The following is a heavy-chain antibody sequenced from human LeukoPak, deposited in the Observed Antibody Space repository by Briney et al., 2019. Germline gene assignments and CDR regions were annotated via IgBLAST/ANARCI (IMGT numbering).Heavy chain of an antibody. CDR1: EFSVSNNY. CDR2: IYSDGPT. V-gene: IGHV3-53*01. D-gene: IGHD6-19*01. CDR3: ARVNGWSYWYFDL. J-gene: IGHJ2*01. Sequence: PGGSLRLSCAASEFSVSNNYMSWVRQAPGVGLEWVSLIYSDGPTYYADSVKGRFTVSRDNSKNTLYLQMNILRAEDTAIYYCARVNGWSYWYFDLWGRGTLVTVSS.